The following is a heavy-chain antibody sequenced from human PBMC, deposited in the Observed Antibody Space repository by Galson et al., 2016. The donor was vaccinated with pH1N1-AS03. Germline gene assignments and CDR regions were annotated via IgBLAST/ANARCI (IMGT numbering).Heavy chain of an antibody. CDR1: GFTFGDYY. J-gene: IGHJ4*02. CDR3: ARAKGSGWPNKHYFDS. V-gene: IGHV3-11*01. D-gene: IGHD6-19*01. CDR2: ISSSGSNK. Sequence: SLRLSCADSGFTFGDYYMTWVRQTPGKGLEWISYISSSGSNKYYADSVEGRFTISRDNAKNSLFLQMNYLTAEDTAIYYCARAKGSGWPNKHYFDSWGPGTLVIVSS.